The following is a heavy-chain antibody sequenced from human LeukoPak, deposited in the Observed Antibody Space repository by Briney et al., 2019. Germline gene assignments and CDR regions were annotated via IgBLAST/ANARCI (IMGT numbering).Heavy chain of an antibody. D-gene: IGHD1-20*01. V-gene: IGHV3-7*01. CDR3: LRDLNWSLDQ. CDR1: GFTFSSFW. Sequence: GGSLRLSCAASGFTFSSFWMSWVRRAPGKGLEWVASIKQDGSEKYYVDSVKGRFTISRDNAKNTLYLQMNSLRAEDTAVYYCLRDLNWSLDQWGQGTLVTVSS. J-gene: IGHJ4*02. CDR2: IKQDGSEK.